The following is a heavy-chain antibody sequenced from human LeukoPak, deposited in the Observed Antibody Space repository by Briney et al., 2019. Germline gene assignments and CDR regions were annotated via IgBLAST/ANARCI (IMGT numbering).Heavy chain of an antibody. CDR1: GFTFSDFS. J-gene: IGHJ4*02. D-gene: IGHD5-12*01. CDR3: ARGRGYRDYDRPLDY. CDR2: ITSGGNT. Sequence: GGSLRLSCAASGFTFSDFSMNWVRQAQGNGLEWVSIITSGGNTYYADSVKGRFTTSRDNSKNTLYVQMNSLRAEDTAIYYCARGRGYRDYDRPLDYWGQGTLVTVSS. V-gene: IGHV3-53*01.